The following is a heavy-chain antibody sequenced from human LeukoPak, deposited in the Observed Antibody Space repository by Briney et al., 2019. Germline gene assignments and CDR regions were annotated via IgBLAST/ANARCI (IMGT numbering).Heavy chain of an antibody. J-gene: IGHJ5*02. CDR1: GYTFTSYA. D-gene: IGHD2/OR15-2a*01. CDR2: INPSGGST. V-gene: IGHV1-46*01. Sequence: GASVKVSCKASGYTFTSYAMNWVRQAPGQGLEWMGIINPSGGSTSYAQKFQGRVTMTRDTSTSTVYMELSSLRSEDTAVYYCARTFREYRDWFDPWGQGTLVTVSS. CDR3: ARTFREYRDWFDP.